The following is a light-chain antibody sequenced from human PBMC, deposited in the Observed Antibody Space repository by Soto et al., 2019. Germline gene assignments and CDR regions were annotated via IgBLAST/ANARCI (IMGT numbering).Light chain of an antibody. CDR3: SSYTTRSTYVV. Sequence: QSALTQPASVSGSPGQSITISCTGTDSDVGGYNYVSWYQQHPGKAPKLIIYGVTNRPSGVSNRVSGSKSGNTASLTISGLQAEDEADYYCSSYTTRSTYVVLGGGTKVTVL. CDR1: DSDVGGYNY. J-gene: IGLJ2*01. V-gene: IGLV2-14*01. CDR2: GVT.